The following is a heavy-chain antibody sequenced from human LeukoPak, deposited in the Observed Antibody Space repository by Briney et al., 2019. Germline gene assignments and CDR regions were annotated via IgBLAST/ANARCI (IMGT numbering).Heavy chain of an antibody. V-gene: IGHV4-39*01. J-gene: IGHJ1*01. Sequence: TETLSLTCTVSGGSISSSSYYWGWIRQPPGKGLEWIGSIYYSGSTYYNPSLKSRVTISVDTSKNQFSLKLSSVTAADTAVHYCARTVSGYPPSAEYFQHWGQGTLVTVSS. CDR1: GGSISSSSYY. CDR3: ARTVSGYPPSAEYFQH. D-gene: IGHD3-22*01. CDR2: IYYSGST.